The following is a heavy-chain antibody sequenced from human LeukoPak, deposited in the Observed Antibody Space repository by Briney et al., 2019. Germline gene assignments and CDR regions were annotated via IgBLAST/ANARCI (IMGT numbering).Heavy chain of an antibody. CDR3: ARLLHYYDSSGALVGYFDY. CDR1: GGSFSGYY. J-gene: IGHJ4*02. CDR2: IYYSGST. Sequence: SETLSLTCAVYGGSFSGYYWSWIRQPPGKGLEWIGYIYYSGSTNYNPSLKSRVTISVDTSKNQFSLKLSSVTAADTAVYYCARLLHYYDSSGALVGYFDYWGQGTLVTVSS. V-gene: IGHV4-59*08. D-gene: IGHD3-22*01.